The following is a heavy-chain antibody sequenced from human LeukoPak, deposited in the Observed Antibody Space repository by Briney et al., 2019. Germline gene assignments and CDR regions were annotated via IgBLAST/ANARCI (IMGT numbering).Heavy chain of an antibody. J-gene: IGHJ5*02. V-gene: IGHV4-30-4*08. Sequence: PSETLSLTCTVSGGSISSGDYYWSWIRQPPGKGLEWIGYLYYSGSTYYNPSLKSRVTISVDTSKNQFSLKLSSVTAADTAVYYCARGGETIVVVPAAIENNWFDPWGQGTLVTVSS. CDR1: GGSISSGDYY. CDR2: LYYSGST. D-gene: IGHD2-2*01. CDR3: ARGGETIVVVPAAIENNWFDP.